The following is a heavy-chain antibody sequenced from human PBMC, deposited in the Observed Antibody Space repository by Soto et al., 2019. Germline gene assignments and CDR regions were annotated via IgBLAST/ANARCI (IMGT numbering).Heavy chain of an antibody. CDR1: GFTFSSYS. CDR2: ISSSSSTI. CDR3: ARVRDIVVVVPNPVFDY. V-gene: IGHV3-48*01. Sequence: GGSLRLSCAASGFTFSSYSMNWVRQAPGKGLEWVSYISSSSSTIYYADSVKGRFTISRDNAKNSLYLQMNSLRAEDTAVYYCARVRDIVVVVPNPVFDYWGQGTLVTVSS. D-gene: IGHD2-15*01. J-gene: IGHJ4*02.